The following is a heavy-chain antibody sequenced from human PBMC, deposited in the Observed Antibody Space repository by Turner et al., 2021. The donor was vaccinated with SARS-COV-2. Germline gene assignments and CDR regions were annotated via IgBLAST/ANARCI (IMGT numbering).Heavy chain of an antibody. CDR3: ARDLGGLRFDY. V-gene: IGHV3-66*01. CDR1: GFRFGDYA. D-gene: IGHD2-15*01. J-gene: IGHJ4*02. CDR2: IYSGGST. Sequence: EVQLVESGGGLVQPGRSLRLSCVTSGFRFGDYAMHWVRQAPGKGLEWVSVIYSGGSTYYADSVKGRFTISRDNSKNTLYLQMNSLRAEDTAVYYCARDLGGLRFDYWGQGTLVTVSS.